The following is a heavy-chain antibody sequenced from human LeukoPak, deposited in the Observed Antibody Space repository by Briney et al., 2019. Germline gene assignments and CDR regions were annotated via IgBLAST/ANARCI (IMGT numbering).Heavy chain of an antibody. CDR1: GFTFSSYA. CDR3: AKTTAGYSSGRYPGWPVDY. Sequence: GGSLRLSCAASGFTFSSYAMYWVRQAPGKGLEWVSGIVGSGGSTYYADSVKGRFTISRDNTKNTVYVQMNSLRAEDTAVYYCAKTTAGYSSGRYPGWPVDYWGQGTLVTVSP. CDR2: IVGSGGST. D-gene: IGHD6-19*01. V-gene: IGHV3-23*01. J-gene: IGHJ4*02.